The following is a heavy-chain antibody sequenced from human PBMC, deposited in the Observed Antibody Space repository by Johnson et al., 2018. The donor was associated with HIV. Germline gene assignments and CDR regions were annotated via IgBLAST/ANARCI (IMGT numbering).Heavy chain of an antibody. Sequence: QVHLVESGGGLVQPGGSLRLSCAASGFTFSNSDMSWIRQAPGKGLEWVAVIWYDGSNKYYADSVKGRFTISRDNSKNTLYLQMNSLRAEDTAVYYCAKDRPYYYDSSGLAPHDAFDIWGQGTMITVSS. D-gene: IGHD3-22*01. V-gene: IGHV3-33*06. J-gene: IGHJ3*02. CDR2: IWYDGSNK. CDR1: GFTFSNSD. CDR3: AKDRPYYYDSSGLAPHDAFDI.